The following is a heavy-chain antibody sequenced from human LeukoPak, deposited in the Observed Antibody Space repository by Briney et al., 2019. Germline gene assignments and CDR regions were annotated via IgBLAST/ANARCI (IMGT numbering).Heavy chain of an antibody. Sequence: SETLSLTCTVSGGSISSYYWSWIRQPPGKGPEWIGYIYYSGSTNYNPSLKSRVTIPVDTSKNQFSLKLSSVTAADTAVYYCARGNYDILTGYHYYLDYWGQGTLVTVSS. CDR2: IYYSGST. CDR3: ARGNYDILTGYHYYLDY. CDR1: GGSISSYY. J-gene: IGHJ4*02. D-gene: IGHD3-9*01. V-gene: IGHV4-59*01.